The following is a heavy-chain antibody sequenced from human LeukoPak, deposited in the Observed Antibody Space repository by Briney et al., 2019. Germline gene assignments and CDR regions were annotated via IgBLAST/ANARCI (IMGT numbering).Heavy chain of an antibody. J-gene: IGHJ4*02. V-gene: IGHV3-48*01. CDR1: GFTFSTYN. CDR3: ARMAAAGYFDY. Sequence: GGSLRLSCAASGFTFSTYNMNWVRQAPGKGLDWVSYISYSSSNIYYADSVKGRFTISRDYAKNSLYLQMNSLRAEDTAVYYCARMAAAGYFDYWGQGTLVTVSS. D-gene: IGHD6-13*01. CDR2: ISYSSSNI.